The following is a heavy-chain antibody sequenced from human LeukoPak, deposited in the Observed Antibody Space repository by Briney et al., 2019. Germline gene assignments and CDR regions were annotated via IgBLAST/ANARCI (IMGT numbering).Heavy chain of an antibody. V-gene: IGHV3-20*04. CDR3: ARGYYYDSSAAWRAFHI. D-gene: IGHD3-22*01. J-gene: IGHJ3*02. Sequence: PGGSLRLSCAASGFTFDDYGMSWVRQVPGKGLECVSGINWSSDRTGYADPVKGRFTISRDNAKDYLYLQMNSLRAEDTALYYCARGYYYDSSAAWRAFHIWGQGTMVTVSS. CDR2: INWSSDRT. CDR1: GFTFDDYG.